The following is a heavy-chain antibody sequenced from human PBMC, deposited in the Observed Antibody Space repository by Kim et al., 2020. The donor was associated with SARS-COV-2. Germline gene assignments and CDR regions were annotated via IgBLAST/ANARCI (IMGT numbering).Heavy chain of an antibody. CDR1: GGSISSYY. CDR3: AREGGRFGELDNWFDP. J-gene: IGHJ5*02. Sequence: SETLSLTCTVSGGSISSYYWSWIRQPPGKGLEWIGYIYYSGSTNYNPSLKSRVTISVDTSKNQFSLKLSSVTAADTAVYYCAREGGRFGELDNWFDPWGQGTLVTVSS. V-gene: IGHV4-59*01. CDR2: IYYSGST. D-gene: IGHD3-10*01.